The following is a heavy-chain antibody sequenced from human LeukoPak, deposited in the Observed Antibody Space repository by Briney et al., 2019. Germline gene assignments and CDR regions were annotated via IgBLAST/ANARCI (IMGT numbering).Heavy chain of an antibody. Sequence: GGSLRLPCAASGFTFSSYAMSWVRQAPGKGLEGVSAISGSGGSTYYADSVKGRFTISRDNSKNTLYLQMNSLRAEDTAVYYCAKDPEITMIRRFDPWGQGTLVTVSS. J-gene: IGHJ5*02. CDR1: GFTFSSYA. CDR3: AKDPEITMIRRFDP. D-gene: IGHD3-22*01. CDR2: ISGSGGST. V-gene: IGHV3-23*01.